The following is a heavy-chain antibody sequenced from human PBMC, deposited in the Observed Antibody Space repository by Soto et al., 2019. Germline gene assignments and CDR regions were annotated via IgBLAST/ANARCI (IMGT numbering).Heavy chain of an antibody. CDR3: ARYPVAGLDY. CDR2: INHSGST. Sequence: QVQLQQWGAGLLKPSETLSLTCAVYGGSFSDYYWSWIRQPPGKGLEWIGEINHSGSTNYNPSLKSRVTRSVDTSKNQFSLKLSSVTAADTAVYYCARYPVAGLDYWGQGTLVTVSS. J-gene: IGHJ4*02. D-gene: IGHD6-19*01. CDR1: GGSFSDYY. V-gene: IGHV4-34*01.